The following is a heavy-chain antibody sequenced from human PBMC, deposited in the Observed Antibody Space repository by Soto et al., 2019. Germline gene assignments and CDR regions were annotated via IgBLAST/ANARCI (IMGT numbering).Heavy chain of an antibody. D-gene: IGHD3-22*01. V-gene: IGHV3-11*01. Sequence: QVQLVESGGGLVKPGGSLRLSCAASGFTFSDYYMSWIRQAPGKGLEWVSYISSSGSIIYYADSVKGRFTISRDNAKNSLYLQLNSRRAEATAGYYCAGDLGYYASDGYFDYWGQGTLVTVSS. J-gene: IGHJ4*02. CDR1: GFTFSDYY. CDR3: AGDLGYYASDGYFDY. CDR2: ISSSGSII.